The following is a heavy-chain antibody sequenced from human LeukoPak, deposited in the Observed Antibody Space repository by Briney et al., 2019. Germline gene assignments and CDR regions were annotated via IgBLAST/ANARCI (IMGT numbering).Heavy chain of an antibody. Sequence: GESLKISCKGSGYRFTSYWIGWVRQMPGKGLEWMGIIYPGDSDTRYSPSFQGQVTISADKSISTAYLQWSSLKASDTAMYYCASTRSWHRYGYGYWGQGTLVTVSS. CDR1: GYRFTSYW. CDR2: IYPGDSDT. CDR3: ASTRSWHRYGYGY. V-gene: IGHV5-51*01. J-gene: IGHJ4*02. D-gene: IGHD5-18*01.